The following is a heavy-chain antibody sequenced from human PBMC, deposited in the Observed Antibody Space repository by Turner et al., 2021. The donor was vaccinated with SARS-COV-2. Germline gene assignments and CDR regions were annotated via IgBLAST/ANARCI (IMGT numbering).Heavy chain of an antibody. Sequence: QLQLQESRPGLVKPSETLSLSCTVSGGAISSVSYYWGWIRPPPGKGLGWIGSIYYSGSTYYNPSLKSRVTISVDTSKNQFSLKLSSVTAADTAVYYCASPSVDFWSGSYYGMDVWGQGTTVTVSS. V-gene: IGHV4-39*01. CDR1: GGAISSVSYY. CDR2: IYYSGST. J-gene: IGHJ6*02. CDR3: ASPSVDFWSGSYYGMDV. D-gene: IGHD3-3*01.